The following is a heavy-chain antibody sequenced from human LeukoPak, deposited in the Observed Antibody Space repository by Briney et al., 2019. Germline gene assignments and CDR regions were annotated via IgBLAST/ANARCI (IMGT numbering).Heavy chain of an antibody. CDR1: GFTFDDYA. D-gene: IGHD3-22*01. CDR3: AKDLSSAITSALVLDV. CDR2: ITWNRENI. V-gene: IGHV3-9*01. Sequence: GGSLRLSCAASGFTFDDYAMHWARHTPGKGLEWVAGITWNRENIGYGDSVKGRFTISRDNVKNVLYLQMNSLRPEDTALYYCAKDLSSAITSALVLDVWGQGTTVTVS. J-gene: IGHJ6*02.